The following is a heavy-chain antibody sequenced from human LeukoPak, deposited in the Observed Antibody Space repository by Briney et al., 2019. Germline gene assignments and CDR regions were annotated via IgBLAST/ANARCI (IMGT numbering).Heavy chain of an antibody. J-gene: IGHJ4*02. CDR3: ARDEEFGELPD. V-gene: IGHV3-11*01. CDR2: ISSSGSTI. D-gene: IGHD3-10*01. CDR1: GFTFSDYY. Sequence: GGSLRLSCAASGFTFSDYYMSWVRQAPGKGLEGVSYISSSGSTIYYADSVKARFPISSDNAKNSLYLQMNSLRAEDTAVYYCARDEEFGELPDWGQGTLVTVSS.